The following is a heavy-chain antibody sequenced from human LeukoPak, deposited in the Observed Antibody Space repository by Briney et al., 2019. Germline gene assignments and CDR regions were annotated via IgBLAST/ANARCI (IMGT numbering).Heavy chain of an antibody. J-gene: IGHJ4*02. CDR2: IKQDGSEK. CDR1: GFTFSDYY. V-gene: IGHV3-7*04. D-gene: IGHD3-22*01. CDR3: ARGGYYDSSGSFF. Sequence: GGSLRLSCAASGFTFSDYYMSWIRQAPGKGLEWVANIKQDGSEKYYVDSVKGRFTISRDNAKNSLYLQMNSLRAEDTAVYYCARGGYYDSSGSFFWGQGTLVTVSS.